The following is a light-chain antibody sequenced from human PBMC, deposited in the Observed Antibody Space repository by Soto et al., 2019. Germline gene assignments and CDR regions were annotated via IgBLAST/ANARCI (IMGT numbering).Light chain of an antibody. Sequence: DIVMTQSPLSLPVTPGEPASISCRSSQSLLHSNGYIYLDWYLQKPGQSPQLLIFLGSNRAGGAGDRSNGSASDTDFTLRITAVEDEVVGVYYCKQALQTPYTFGQGTRLAIK. CDR2: LGS. CDR3: KQALQTPYT. J-gene: IGKJ2*01. V-gene: IGKV2-28*01. CDR1: QSLLHSNGYIY.